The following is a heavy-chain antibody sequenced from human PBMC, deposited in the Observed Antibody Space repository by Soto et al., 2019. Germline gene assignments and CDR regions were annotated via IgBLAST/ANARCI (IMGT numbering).Heavy chain of an antibody. CDR3: AKGFGISWQYYFDY. CDR2: IRGSGAGT. V-gene: IGHV3-23*01. J-gene: IGHJ4*02. D-gene: IGHD6-13*01. CDR1: GFTFNPYA. Sequence: EVQLLESGGGLAQPGGSLRLSCAASGFTFNPYARNWVRQAPGKGLEWVSTIRGSGAGTYYADSVKGRFTISRDNSKNTLYLQMNSLRAEDTAVYFCAKGFGISWQYYFDYWGQGTLVTVSS.